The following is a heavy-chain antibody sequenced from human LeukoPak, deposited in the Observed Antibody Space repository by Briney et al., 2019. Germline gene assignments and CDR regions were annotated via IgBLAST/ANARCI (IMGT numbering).Heavy chain of an antibody. Sequence: GGSLRLSCAASGFTFSSYGMHWVRQAPGKGLEWVAVIWYDGSNKYYADSVKGRFTISRDNSKNTLYLQMNSLRAEDTAVYYCARRDRSYDILTGYYSHGEDFDYWGQGTLVTVSS. CDR3: ARRDRSYDILTGYYSHGEDFDY. V-gene: IGHV3-33*01. J-gene: IGHJ4*02. CDR1: GFTFSSYG. CDR2: IWYDGSNK. D-gene: IGHD3-9*01.